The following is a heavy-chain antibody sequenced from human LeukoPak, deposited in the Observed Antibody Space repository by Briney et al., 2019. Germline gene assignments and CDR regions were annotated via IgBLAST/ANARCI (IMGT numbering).Heavy chain of an antibody. D-gene: IGHD2-2*01. V-gene: IGHV3-48*04. CDR3: ARAGEVVPAAIFYYYYGMDV. Sequence: GGSLRLSCAASGFTFSSYSMNWGRQAPGKGLEWVSYISSSSSTIYYADSVKGRFTISRDNAKNSLYLQMNSLRAEDTAVYYCARAGEVVPAAIFYYYYGMDVWGQGTTVIVSS. CDR2: ISSSSSTI. J-gene: IGHJ6*02. CDR1: GFTFSSYS.